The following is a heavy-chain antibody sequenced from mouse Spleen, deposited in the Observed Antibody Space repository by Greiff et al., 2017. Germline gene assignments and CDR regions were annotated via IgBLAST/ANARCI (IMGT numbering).Heavy chain of an antibody. CDR2: ISYDGSN. J-gene: IGHJ3*01. V-gene: IGHV3-6*01. CDR1: GYSITSGYY. CDR3: ARYSNSLFAY. Sequence: EVKLQESGPGLVKPSQSLSLTCSVTGYSITSGYYWNWIRQFPGNKLEWMGYISYDGSNNYNPSLKNRISITRDTSKNQFFLKLNSVTTEDTATYYCARYSNSLFAYWGQGTLVTVSA. D-gene: IGHD2-5*01.